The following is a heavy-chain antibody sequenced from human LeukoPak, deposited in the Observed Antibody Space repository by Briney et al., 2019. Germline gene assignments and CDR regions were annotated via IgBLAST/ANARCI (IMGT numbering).Heavy chain of an antibody. Sequence: GGSLRLSCAASGFIFSTHWMHWVRQAPGKGLEWVSRINSDGSFTIYVDSVKGRFTISRDNAKNTLYLQMNSLRAEDTAVYYCAKSASPDYGGWFDPWGQGTLVTVSS. V-gene: IGHV3-74*01. CDR1: GFIFSTHW. J-gene: IGHJ5*02. CDR3: AKSASPDYGGWFDP. CDR2: INSDGSFT. D-gene: IGHD4-23*01.